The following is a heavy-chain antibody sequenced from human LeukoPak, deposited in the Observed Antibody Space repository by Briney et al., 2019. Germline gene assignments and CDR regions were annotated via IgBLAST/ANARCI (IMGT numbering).Heavy chain of an antibody. CDR2: ISGSGGST. CDR1: GFTFGSYA. Sequence: GGSLRLSCAASGFTFGSYAMSWVRQAPGKGLEWVSAISGSGGSTYYADSVKGRFTISRDNSKNTLYLQMNSLRAEDTAVYYCAKDLYYYDSSGYYSTFDYWGQGTLVTVSS. V-gene: IGHV3-23*01. D-gene: IGHD3-22*01. J-gene: IGHJ4*02. CDR3: AKDLYYYDSSGYYSTFDY.